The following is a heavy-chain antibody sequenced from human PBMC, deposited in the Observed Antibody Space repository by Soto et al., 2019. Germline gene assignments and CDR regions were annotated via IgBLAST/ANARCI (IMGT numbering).Heavy chain of an antibody. CDR2: IIPIFGTA. D-gene: IGHD1-26*01. Sequence: QVQMVQSGAEVKKPGSSVQVSCKASEGTFSSYAISWVRQAPGQGLEWMGGIIPIFGTANYAQKFHGRVTITAEESTSTAYMELSSLRSEDTAVYYCARATRTRRYFQHWGQGTLVTVSS. CDR1: EGTFSSYA. J-gene: IGHJ1*01. V-gene: IGHV1-69*12. CDR3: ARATRTRRYFQH.